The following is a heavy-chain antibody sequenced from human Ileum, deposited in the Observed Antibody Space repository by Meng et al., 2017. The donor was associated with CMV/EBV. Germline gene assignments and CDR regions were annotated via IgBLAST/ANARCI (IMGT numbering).Heavy chain of an antibody. J-gene: IGHJ5*02. CDR3: ARTNYGDYNWFDP. CDR2: IYYSGST. D-gene: IGHD4-17*01. CDR1: GGSISSGGFY. V-gene: IGHV4-31*03. Sequence: QVSLLGSGPGLVKPSQTLSLTCTVSGGSISSGGFYWSWIRHHPGKGLEWIGYIYYSGSTYYNPSLRSRVAISIDTSKNQFSLKLTSVTAADTAVYFCARTNYGDYNWFDPWGQGTLVTVSS.